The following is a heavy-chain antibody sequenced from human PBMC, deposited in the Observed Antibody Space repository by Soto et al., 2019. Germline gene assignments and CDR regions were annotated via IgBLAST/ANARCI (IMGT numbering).Heavy chain of an antibody. V-gene: IGHV1-69*01. D-gene: IGHD3-22*01. CDR3: ARPSTSYYYDSSGYYEYYFDY. CDR2: IIPIFGTA. CDR1: GGTFSSYA. J-gene: IGHJ4*02. Sequence: QMQLVQSGAEVKKPGSSVKVSCKASGGTFSSYAISWVRQAPGQGLEWMGGIIPIFGTANYAQKFQGRVTITADESTSTAYMELSSLRSEDTAVYYCARPSTSYYYDSSGYYEYYFDYWGQGTLVTVSS.